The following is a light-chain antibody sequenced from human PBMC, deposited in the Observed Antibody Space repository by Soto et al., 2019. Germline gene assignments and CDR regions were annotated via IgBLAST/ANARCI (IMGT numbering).Light chain of an antibody. CDR1: QSVGS. V-gene: IGKV3-15*01. Sequence: EIVMTQSPATLSLSPGERATLSCRASQSVGSLAWFQQKPGQAPRVLIYGVSTRATGIPARFSATGSGTDFTLTISSLRSEDFAVYYCQHYSDGPPYTFGQGTKLEIK. CDR2: GVS. J-gene: IGKJ2*01. CDR3: QHYSDGPPYT.